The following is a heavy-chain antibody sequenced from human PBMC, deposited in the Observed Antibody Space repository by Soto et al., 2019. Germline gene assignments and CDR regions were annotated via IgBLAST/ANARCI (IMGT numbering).Heavy chain of an antibody. J-gene: IGHJ4*02. CDR1: GYTFTNFH. V-gene: IGHV1-8*02. Sequence: QVQLVQSGAEVRKPGASVKVSCKASGYTFTNFHFNWVRQATGQGLEWIGWMNPYSGYTGYAQNFQGRVTMTRDTSINTAYMEMTSLTSAYTAVYYCARGSPGPVDHWGQGTPVTVSS. CDR2: MNPYSGYT. CDR3: ARGSPGPVDH. D-gene: IGHD3-10*01.